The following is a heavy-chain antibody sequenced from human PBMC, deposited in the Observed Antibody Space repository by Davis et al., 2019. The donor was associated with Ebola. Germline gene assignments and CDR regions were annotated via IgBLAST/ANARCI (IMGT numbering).Heavy chain of an antibody. CDR3: ARDAYGDYGFDY. CDR1: GFTFSSYA. V-gene: IGHV3-21*01. D-gene: IGHD4-17*01. J-gene: IGHJ4*02. CDR2: ISVSASYT. Sequence: GESLKISCAASGFTFSSYAMSWVRQAPGKGLEWVSSISVSASYTYYADSLKGRLTISRDNAKNSLYLQMNSLRAEDSAVYYCARDAYGDYGFDYWGQGTLVTISS.